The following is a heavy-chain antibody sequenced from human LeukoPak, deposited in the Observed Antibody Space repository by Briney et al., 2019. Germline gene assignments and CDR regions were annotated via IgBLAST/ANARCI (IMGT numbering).Heavy chain of an antibody. V-gene: IGHV1-58*01. J-gene: IGHJ4*02. CDR1: GFTFTISA. Sequence: SVTVSCTSSGFTFTISAVQWVRQARGQRLEWIGWIVVGSGNTNYAQKFQERVTITRDMSTSTAYMELSSLRSEDTAVYYCAAGVGATTSHWGQGTLVTVSS. CDR3: AAGVGATTSH. D-gene: IGHD1-26*01. CDR2: IVVGSGNT.